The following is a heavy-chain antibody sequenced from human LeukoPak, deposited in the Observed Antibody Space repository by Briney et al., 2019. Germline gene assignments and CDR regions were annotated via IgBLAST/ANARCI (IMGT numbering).Heavy chain of an antibody. D-gene: IGHD6-13*01. J-gene: IGHJ5*02. Sequence: GGSLRLSCAASGFIVSSNYMSWVRQAPGKGLEWVSVIYSGGSTYYADSVKGRFTISRDNSKNTLYLQMNSLRAEDTAVYYCARAAGTGWFDPWGQGTLVTVSS. CDR1: GFIVSSNY. V-gene: IGHV3-53*01. CDR3: ARAAGTGWFDP. CDR2: IYSGGST.